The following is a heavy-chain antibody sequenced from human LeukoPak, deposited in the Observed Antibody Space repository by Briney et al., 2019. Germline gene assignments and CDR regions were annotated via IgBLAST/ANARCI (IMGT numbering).Heavy chain of an antibody. D-gene: IGHD2-21*01. Sequence: PGESLRLSCAASGFTFNIYWIQWVRQAPGKGLEWVSRISPDGTTTTYADSVKGRFTISRDNAKSTVYLQMNSLRAEDTALYYCARGTYLLDYWGQGTLVTVSS. CDR3: ARGTYLLDY. CDR2: ISPDGTTT. V-gene: IGHV3-74*01. J-gene: IGHJ4*02. CDR1: GFTFNIYW.